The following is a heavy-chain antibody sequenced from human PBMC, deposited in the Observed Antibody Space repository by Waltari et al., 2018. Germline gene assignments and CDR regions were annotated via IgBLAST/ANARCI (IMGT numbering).Heavy chain of an antibody. J-gene: IGHJ3*02. CDR3: AKVSPGWLVRVDAFDI. CDR2: ISGSGGSI. Sequence: EVQLLESGGGLVQPGGSLRLSCAASGFTFSSYAMSWVRQAPGKGLEWVSAISGSGGSIYYADSVKGRFPISRDNSKNTLYLQMNSLRAEDTAVYYCAKVSPGWLVRVDAFDIWGQGTMVTVSS. CDR1: GFTFSSYA. V-gene: IGHV3-23*01. D-gene: IGHD6-19*01.